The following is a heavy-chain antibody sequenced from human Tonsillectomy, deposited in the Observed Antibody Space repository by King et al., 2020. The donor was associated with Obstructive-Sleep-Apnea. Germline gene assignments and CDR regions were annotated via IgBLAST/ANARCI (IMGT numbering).Heavy chain of an antibody. CDR2: FNPGGGAT. V-gene: IGHV1-46*01. J-gene: IGHJ4*02. Sequence: VQLVESGAEVKKPGASVKISCKASGYILTSYDIHLVRQAPGQGLEWMGVFNPGGGATTPAQGFQGRVSMTTATSTSTVYMELRRLRSEDTAVYFCARDSGFAPFDFWGRGTLVAVSS. CDR3: ARDSGFAPFDF. D-gene: IGHD5-12*01. CDR1: GYILTSYD.